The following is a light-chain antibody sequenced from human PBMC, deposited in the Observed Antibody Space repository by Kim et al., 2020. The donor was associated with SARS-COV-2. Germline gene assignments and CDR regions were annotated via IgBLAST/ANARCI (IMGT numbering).Light chain of an antibody. CDR2: AAS. V-gene: IGKV1-39*01. J-gene: IGKJ2*01. CDR3: QQSFSTVMYT. Sequence: DIQMTQSPSSLSASVGDRVSITCRAGQNINNYLNWYQQKPGKAPKLLIYAASTLQTGVPSRFSGSGSGTHFTLTISSLQPDDFATYYCQQSFSTVMYTSGQGTKLEIK. CDR1: QNINNY.